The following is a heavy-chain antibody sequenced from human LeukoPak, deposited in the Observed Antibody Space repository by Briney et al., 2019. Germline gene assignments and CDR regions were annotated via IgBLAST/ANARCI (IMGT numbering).Heavy chain of an antibody. V-gene: IGHV4-30-4*01. CDR3: ASVYIGYYYDSSEHAFDI. D-gene: IGHD3-22*01. Sequence: SQTLSLTCTVSGGSISSGDYYWSWIRQPPGKGLEWIGYIYYSGSTYYNPSLKSRVTISVDTSKNQFSLKLSSVTAADTAVYYCASVYIGYYYDSSEHAFDIWGQGTMVTVSS. CDR2: IYYSGST. CDR1: GGSISSGDYY. J-gene: IGHJ3*02.